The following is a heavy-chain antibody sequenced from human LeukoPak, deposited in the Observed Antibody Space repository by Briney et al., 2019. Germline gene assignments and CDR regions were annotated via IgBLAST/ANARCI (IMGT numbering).Heavy chain of an antibody. J-gene: IGHJ4*02. CDR3: ARRWGGDGFTY. CDR1: GYSFTSYW. CDR2: VYPGDSDT. D-gene: IGHD5-24*01. V-gene: IGHV5-51*01. Sequence: AESLQISCEGSGYSFTSYWIGWVRQMPGEGLEWMGIVYPGDSDTRYSPSFQGQVTISADKSISTPYMQWSSLKASDTAMYYCARRWGGDGFTYWGQGTLVTASS.